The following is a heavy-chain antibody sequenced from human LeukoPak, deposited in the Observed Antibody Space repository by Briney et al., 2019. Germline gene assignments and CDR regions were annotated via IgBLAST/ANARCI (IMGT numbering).Heavy chain of an antibody. Sequence: PGRSLRLSCAASGFTFSSYSMTWVRQAPGKGLEWVSYISSSSSSTIYYADSVKGRFTISRDNAKNSLYLQMNSLRDEDTAVYYCARVRLAKQFDYWGQGTLVTVSS. D-gene: IGHD1/OR15-1a*01. CDR1: GFTFSSYS. CDR2: ISSSSSSTI. V-gene: IGHV3-48*02. J-gene: IGHJ4*02. CDR3: ARVRLAKQFDY.